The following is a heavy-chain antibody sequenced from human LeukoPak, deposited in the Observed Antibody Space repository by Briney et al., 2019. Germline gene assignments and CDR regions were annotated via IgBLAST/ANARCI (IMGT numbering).Heavy chain of an antibody. J-gene: IGHJ6*03. CDR3: ARAGWGPYYYYYYMDV. CDR1: GGSISSYY. V-gene: IGHV4-4*07. CDR2: IYTSGST. Sequence: SETLSLTCTVSGGSISSYYWSWIRQPAGKGLERIGRIYTSGSTNYNPSLKSRVTMSVDTSKNQFSLKLSSVTAADTAVYYCARAGWGPYYYYYYMDVWGKGTTVTVSS. D-gene: IGHD7-27*01.